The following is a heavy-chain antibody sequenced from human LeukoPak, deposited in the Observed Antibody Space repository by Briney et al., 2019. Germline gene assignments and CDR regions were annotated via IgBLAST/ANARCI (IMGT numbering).Heavy chain of an antibody. J-gene: IGHJ4*02. CDR2: IKSKTDGGTT. D-gene: IGHD1-26*01. CDR1: GFAFSNAW. CDR3: TTRSFVGATVQRDFDY. Sequence: PGGSLRLSCAASGFAFSNAWMSWVRQAPGKGLEWVGRIKSKTDGGTTDYAAPVKGRFTISRDDSKNTLYLQMNSPKTEDTAVYYCTTRSFVGATVQRDFDYWGQGTLVTVSS. V-gene: IGHV3-15*01.